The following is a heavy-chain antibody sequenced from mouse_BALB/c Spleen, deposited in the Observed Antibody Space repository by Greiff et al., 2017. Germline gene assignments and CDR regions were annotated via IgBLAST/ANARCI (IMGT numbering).Heavy chain of an antibody. CDR3: ARQGYYGKAGYFDD. D-gene: IGHD1-1*01. CDR2: ISSGGSYT. J-gene: IGHJ1*01. Sequence: EVQLMESGGGLVKPGGSLKLSCAASGFTFSSYAMPWVRQTPEKRLEWVATISSGGSYTYYPDSVTGRFTITRDNAKNTLYLQMSSLRTEDTAMYYCARQGYYGKAGYFDDWGEGTTVTVSS. V-gene: IGHV5-9-3*01. CDR1: GFTFSSYA.